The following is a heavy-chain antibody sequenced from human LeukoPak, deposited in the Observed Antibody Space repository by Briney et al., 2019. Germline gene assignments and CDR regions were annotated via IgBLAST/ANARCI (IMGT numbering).Heavy chain of an antibody. CDR2: ISGSGGST. V-gene: IGHV3-23*01. D-gene: IGHD3-3*01. CDR3: ASGEWLFFDY. Sequence: EWVSAISGSGGSTYYADSVKGRFTISRDNSKNTLYLQMNSLRAEDTAVYYCASGEWLFFDYWGQGTLVTVSS. J-gene: IGHJ4*02.